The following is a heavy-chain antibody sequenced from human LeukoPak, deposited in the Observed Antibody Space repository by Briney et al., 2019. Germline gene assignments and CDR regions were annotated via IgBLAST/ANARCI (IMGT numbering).Heavy chain of an antibody. CDR1: GFTFNSYA. V-gene: IGHV3-33*01. Sequence: GGSLRLSCAASGFTFNSYAMHWVRQAPGKGLEWVAFIWYDVSNKYYADSVKGRFTFSRDNSKNTVYLQMNSLRAEDTAVYYCGRDERGYYNSSGFYGAIDFWGQGTLVTVSS. D-gene: IGHD3-22*01. J-gene: IGHJ4*02. CDR3: GRDERGYYNSSGFYGAIDF. CDR2: IWYDVSNK.